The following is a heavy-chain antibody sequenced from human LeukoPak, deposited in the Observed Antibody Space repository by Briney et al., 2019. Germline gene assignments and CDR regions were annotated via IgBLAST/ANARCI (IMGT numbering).Heavy chain of an antibody. J-gene: IGHJ4*02. D-gene: IGHD3-22*01. CDR3: ARDRSDYYDSSGYYRGELDY. Sequence: PGGSLRLSCAAFGFTFSSYSMNWVRQAPGKGLEWVSSISSSSSYIFYADSVKGRFTISRDNAKNSLYLQMNSLRAEDTAVYYCARDRSDYYDSSGYYRGELDYWGQGTLVTVSS. V-gene: IGHV3-21*01. CDR2: ISSSSSYI. CDR1: GFTFSSYS.